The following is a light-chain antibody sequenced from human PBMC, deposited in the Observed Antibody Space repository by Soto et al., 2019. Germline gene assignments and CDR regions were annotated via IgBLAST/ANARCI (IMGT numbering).Light chain of an antibody. Sequence: QAVVTQPPSASGTPGQRVSISCSGRNSDIGSNTVNWYQQLPGSAPKLLIYSNSQRRSGVPARLSGSKSGTSASLAINGLQPEDEADYYCAAWDDSLNGWVFGGGTKVTVL. CDR2: SNS. V-gene: IGLV1-44*01. CDR1: NSDIGSNT. J-gene: IGLJ3*02. CDR3: AAWDDSLNGWV.